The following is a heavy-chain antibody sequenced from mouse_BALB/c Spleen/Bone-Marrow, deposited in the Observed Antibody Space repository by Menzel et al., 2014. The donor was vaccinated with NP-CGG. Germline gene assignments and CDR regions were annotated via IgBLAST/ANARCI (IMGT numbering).Heavy chain of an antibody. V-gene: IGHV5-9-3*01. J-gene: IGHJ4*01. CDR2: ISSGGSYT. CDR1: GFTFSSYA. CDR3: ARQRGVRPYYYAMDY. Sequence: EVKLMEPGGGLVKPGGSLKLSCAASGFTFSSYAMSWVRQTPEKRLEWVATISSGGSYTYYPDSVKGRFTISRDNAKNTLYLQMSSLRSEDTAMYYCARQRGVRPYYYAMDYWGQGTSVTVSS.